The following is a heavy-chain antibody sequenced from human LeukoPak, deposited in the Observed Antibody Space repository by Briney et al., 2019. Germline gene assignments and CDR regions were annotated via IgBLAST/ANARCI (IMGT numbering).Heavy chain of an antibody. Sequence: GGSLRLSCAASGFTVSSNYMSWVRQAPGKGLEWVSVIYSGGSTYYADSVKGRFTISRDNSKNTLYLQMNSLRAEDTAVYYCARVWDAYYDGMDVWGQGTTVTVSS. D-gene: IGHD3-16*01. CDR1: GFTVSSNY. J-gene: IGHJ6*01. CDR2: IYSGGST. CDR3: ARVWDAYYDGMDV. V-gene: IGHV3-66*01.